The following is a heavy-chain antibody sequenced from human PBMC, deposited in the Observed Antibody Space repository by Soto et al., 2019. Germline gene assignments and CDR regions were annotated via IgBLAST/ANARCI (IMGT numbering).Heavy chain of an antibody. J-gene: IGHJ6*02. CDR3: ARGGDEILDVYGMDV. D-gene: IGHD7-27*01. Sequence: EVQLVESGGGLIQSGGSLRLSCAASGITVSRNYMSWVRQAPGKGLEWVSVIYGGGVTQYAEFVQGRFIISRDNSKNTFYLQMNSLRAEDTAVYYCARGGDEILDVYGMDVWGQGTTVTVSS. V-gene: IGHV3-53*01. CDR2: IYGGGVT. CDR1: GITVSRNY.